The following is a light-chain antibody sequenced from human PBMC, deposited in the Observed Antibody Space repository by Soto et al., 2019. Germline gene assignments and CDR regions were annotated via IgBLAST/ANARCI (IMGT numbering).Light chain of an antibody. J-gene: IGKJ2*02. CDR1: QSFGSSF. CDR3: HRYGSITEGT. Sequence: EIVLTQSPDTLSLSPGERATLSCRASQSFGSSFLAWYQQRPGQAPRLLIYGASTRATGIPDRFSGSGSGTDFTLTISRLEPEDFAVYYCHRYGSITEGTCGQGPRMEIK. V-gene: IGKV3-20*01. CDR2: GAS.